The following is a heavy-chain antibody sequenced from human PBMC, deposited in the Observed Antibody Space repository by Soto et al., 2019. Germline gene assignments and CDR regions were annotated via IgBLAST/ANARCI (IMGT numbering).Heavy chain of an antibody. CDR2: IYYSGST. V-gene: IGHV4-31*03. CDR3: PRDRFFWAGIHGTTKGLHV. J-gene: IGHJ6*02. D-gene: IGHD1-7*01. Sequence: SETLSLTCTVSGGSISSCGYYWGWIRQHPGKGLEWIGYIYYSGSTYYNPSLKSRVTISVDTSKNQFSLKLSSVTAAHTAVYYCPRDRFFWAGIHGTTKGLHVRGPATTLTFSS. CDR1: GGSISSCGYY.